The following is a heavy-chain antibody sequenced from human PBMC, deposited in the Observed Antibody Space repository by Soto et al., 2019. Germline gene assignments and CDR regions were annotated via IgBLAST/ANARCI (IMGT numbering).Heavy chain of an antibody. CDR2: IIPIFGTA. Sequence: QVPLVQSGAEVKKPGSSVKVSCKASGGTFSSYAISWVRQAPGQGLEWMGGIIPIFGTANYAQKFQGRVTITADESTSTAYMELSSLRSEDTAVYYCARDPLTDVRLVRYNWFDPWGQGTLVTVSS. CDR1: GGTFSSYA. CDR3: ARDPLTDVRLVRYNWFDP. D-gene: IGHD6-19*01. V-gene: IGHV1-69*01. J-gene: IGHJ5*02.